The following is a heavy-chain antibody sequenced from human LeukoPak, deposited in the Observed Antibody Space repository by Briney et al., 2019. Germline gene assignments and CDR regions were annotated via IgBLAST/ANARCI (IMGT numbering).Heavy chain of an antibody. Sequence: ASVKVSCKASGYTFTSYGISWVRQAPGQGLEWMGWNSAYNGNTNYAQKLQGRVTMTTDTSTSTAYMELRSLRSDDTAVYYCARDTGRFLEWLFPYYYGMDVWGQGTTVTVSS. CDR2: NSAYNGNT. J-gene: IGHJ6*02. V-gene: IGHV1-18*01. CDR3: ARDTGRFLEWLFPYYYGMDV. CDR1: GYTFTSYG. D-gene: IGHD3-3*01.